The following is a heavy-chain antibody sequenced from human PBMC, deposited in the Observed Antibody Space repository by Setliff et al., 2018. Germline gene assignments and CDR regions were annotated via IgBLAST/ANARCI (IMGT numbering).Heavy chain of an antibody. J-gene: IGHJ5*02. D-gene: IGHD3-3*01. CDR2: THTDGITI. V-gene: IGHV3-48*03. CDR3: GRDVFDFRTGQGGP. CDR1: GFTFKTYE. Sequence: GGSLRLSCEASGFTFKTYEMIWVRQAPGKGLERVSKTHTDGITIYSDSVRGRFTIFRDNAKNSLSLQMNDLRAEDTSVYYCGRDVFDFRTGQGGPWGQGTRVTVSS.